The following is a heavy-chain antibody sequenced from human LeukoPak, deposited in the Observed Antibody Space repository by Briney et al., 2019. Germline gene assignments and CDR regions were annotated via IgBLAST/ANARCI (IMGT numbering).Heavy chain of an antibody. J-gene: IGHJ4*02. CDR1: GYGFTNFW. Sequence: GESLKISCKASGYGFTNFWIGWVRQMPGKGLEWMGIIYPGDSDTRYSPSFQGQVTISADKSISTAYLQWSSLKASDTAMYYCARLSVTIGSRGLDYWGQGTLVTVSS. CDR3: ARLSVTIGSRGLDY. D-gene: IGHD3-3*01. V-gene: IGHV5-51*01. CDR2: IYPGDSDT.